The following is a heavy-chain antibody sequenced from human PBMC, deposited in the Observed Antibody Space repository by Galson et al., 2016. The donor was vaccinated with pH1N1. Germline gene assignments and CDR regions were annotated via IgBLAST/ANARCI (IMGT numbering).Heavy chain of an antibody. D-gene: IGHD4-17*01. J-gene: IGHJ3*02. Sequence: SGAEVKKPGESLKISCKASGYSFTRYWVAWVRQVPGKGLEWVGVVNPGGSTIRYSPPFQGQVTISIDKSINTAYLQWSSLKASDTAMYYCARQDDFGDYRGDACDIWGQGTMVIVSS. CDR2: VNPGGSTI. CDR1: GYSFTRYW. CDR3: ARQDDFGDYRGDACDI. V-gene: IGHV5-51*01.